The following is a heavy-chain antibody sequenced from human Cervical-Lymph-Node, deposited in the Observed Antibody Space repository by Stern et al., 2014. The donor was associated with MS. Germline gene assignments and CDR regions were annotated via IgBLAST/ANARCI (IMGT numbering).Heavy chain of an antibody. CDR1: GDSISSYY. D-gene: IGHD4-23*01. Sequence: VQLVESGPGLVKPSETLSLTCTVSGDSISSYYWSWIRQPPGKGLEWIGLVYHRGPPYYTPSLTGGSPISVDTSKKQFSLKLTSVTAADTAVYYCARLSTVVDYWGQGTLVTVSS. J-gene: IGHJ4*02. V-gene: IGHV4-59*08. CDR2: VYHRGPP. CDR3: ARLSTVVDY.